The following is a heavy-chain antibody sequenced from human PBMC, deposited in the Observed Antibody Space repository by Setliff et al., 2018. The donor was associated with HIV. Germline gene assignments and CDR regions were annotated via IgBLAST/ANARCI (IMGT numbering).Heavy chain of an antibody. Sequence: GGSLRLSCAASGFTLRSYSMNWVRQAPGKGLEWVSSISGSSSYIYYADSVKGRFTISRDNAKNSLYLQMNSLRAEDTAVYYCARDVRPSIAVAGVCAFDIWGQGTMVTVSS. V-gene: IGHV3-21*01. D-gene: IGHD6-19*01. CDR1: GFTLRSYS. J-gene: IGHJ3*02. CDR3: ARDVRPSIAVAGVCAFDI. CDR2: ISGSSSYI.